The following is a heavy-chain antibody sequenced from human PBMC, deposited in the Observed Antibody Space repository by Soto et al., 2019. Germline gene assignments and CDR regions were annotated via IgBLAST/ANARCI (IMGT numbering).Heavy chain of an antibody. D-gene: IGHD3-10*01. J-gene: IGHJ6*03. V-gene: IGHV3-13*01. Sequence: EVQLVESGGGLVQPGGSLRLTCAASGFTFSKYDIHWVRQITGKGLEWVSSTGTAGDTYYSGSVKGRFTISRDTANHCWYLQMNSLRAGDTAVYYCARGFGSFYYMDVWGKGTTVTVSS. CDR3: ARGFGSFYYMDV. CDR2: TGTAGDT. CDR1: GFTFSKYD.